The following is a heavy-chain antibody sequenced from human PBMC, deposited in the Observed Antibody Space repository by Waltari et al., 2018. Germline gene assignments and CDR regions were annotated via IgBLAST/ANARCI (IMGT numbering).Heavy chain of an antibody. CDR2: IYYSGST. J-gene: IGHJ5*02. CDR3: ARESDYGWFDP. V-gene: IGHV4-59*11. D-gene: IGHD4-17*01. Sequence: QVQLQESGPGLVKPSETLSHTCTVSGGSISSHYWSWIRQPPGKGLEWIGYIYYSGSTNYNPSLKSRVTISVDTSKNQFSLKLSSVTAADTAVYYCARESDYGWFDPWGQGTLVTVSS. CDR1: GGSISSHY.